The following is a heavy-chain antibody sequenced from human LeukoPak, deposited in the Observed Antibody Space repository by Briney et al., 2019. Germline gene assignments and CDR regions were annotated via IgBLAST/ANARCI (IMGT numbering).Heavy chain of an antibody. J-gene: IGHJ4*02. D-gene: IGHD3-10*01. CDR2: ISSSGSTI. Sequence: GGSLRLSCAASGFTFSSYEMNWVRQAPGKGLEWVSYISSSGSTIYYADSVKGRFTISRDNAKNSLYLQMYSLRAEDTAVYYCARGVHESYGSGSRQNDYWGQGTLVTVSS. CDR1: GFTFSSYE. V-gene: IGHV3-48*03. CDR3: ARGVHESYGSGSRQNDY.